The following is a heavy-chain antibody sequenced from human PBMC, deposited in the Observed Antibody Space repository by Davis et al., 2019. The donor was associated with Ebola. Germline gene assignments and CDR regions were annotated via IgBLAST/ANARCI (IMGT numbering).Heavy chain of an antibody. V-gene: IGHV4-38-2*02. J-gene: IGHJ5*02. CDR2: IYYSGTT. D-gene: IGHD1-1*01. CDR3: ASPYNWNDRFDP. Sequence: SETLSLTCSVSGYSISSGYYWGWTRQHPGKGLEWIGSIYYSGTTYYNPSLRSRVTISVDTSKNQFSLKLTSLTVADTAVYYCASPYNWNDRFDPWGQGTLVTVSS. CDR1: GYSISSGYY.